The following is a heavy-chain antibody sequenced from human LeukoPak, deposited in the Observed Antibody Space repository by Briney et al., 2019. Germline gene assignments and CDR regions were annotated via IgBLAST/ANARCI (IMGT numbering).Heavy chain of an antibody. D-gene: IGHD5-12*01. J-gene: IGHJ4*02. Sequence: ASVKVSCKASGYTFTSYGISWVRQAPGQGLEWMGWISAYNGNTNYAQKLQGRVTMTTDTSTSTAYMELRSLRSDDTAVYYCARECVDIVATIGWWYFDYWGQGTLVTVSS. CDR1: GYTFTSYG. V-gene: IGHV1-18*01. CDR3: ARECVDIVATIGWWYFDY. CDR2: ISAYNGNT.